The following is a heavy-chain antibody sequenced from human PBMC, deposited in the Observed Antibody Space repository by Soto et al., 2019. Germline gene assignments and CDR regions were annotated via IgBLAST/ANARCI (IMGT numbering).Heavy chain of an antibody. J-gene: IGHJ6*02. CDR3: ARDRYSSGWIGYASSSGVYT. CDR2: IQSGGPT. CDR1: GFAVSSKY. D-gene: IGHD6-19*01. V-gene: IGHV3-66*01. Sequence: PGGSLRLSCVASGFAVSSKYRSWVRQAPGKGLEWVSLIQSGGPTYYADSVKGRFTISRDTSENTLHLQMDSLRAEDTAVYYCARDRYSSGWIGYASSSGVYTWGQDDTLTISS.